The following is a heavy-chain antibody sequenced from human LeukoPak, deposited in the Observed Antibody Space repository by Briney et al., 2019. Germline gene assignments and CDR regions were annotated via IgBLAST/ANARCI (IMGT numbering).Heavy chain of an antibody. CDR1: GFTFSSYG. V-gene: IGHV3-33*01. CDR2: IWYDGSNK. Sequence: GGSLRLSCAASGFTFSSYGMHWVRQAPGKGLEWVAVIWYDGSNKYYAASVKGRFTISRDNSKNTLYLQMNSLRAEDTAVYYCARDGDAYSSGWLWGQGTLVTVSS. CDR3: ARDGDAYSSGWL. J-gene: IGHJ4*02. D-gene: IGHD6-19*01.